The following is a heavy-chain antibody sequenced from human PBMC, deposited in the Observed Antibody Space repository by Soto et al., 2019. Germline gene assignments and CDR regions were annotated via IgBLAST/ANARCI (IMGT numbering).Heavy chain of an antibody. Sequence: QVQLVQSGAEVKKPGSSVKVSCKASGGTFSSYAISWVRQAPGQGLEWMGGIIPIFGTANYAQKFQGRVTIIADVSTSTAYMALSRLRSEDTAVYYCARAPGEGHGDYGSLLDDPAWGQGTLVIVSS. D-gene: IGHD4-17*01. CDR1: GGTFSSYA. CDR2: IIPIFGTA. CDR3: ARAPGEGHGDYGSLLDDPA. J-gene: IGHJ4*02. V-gene: IGHV1-69*12.